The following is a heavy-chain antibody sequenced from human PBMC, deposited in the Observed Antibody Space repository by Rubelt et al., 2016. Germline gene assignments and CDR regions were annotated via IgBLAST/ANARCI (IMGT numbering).Heavy chain of an antibody. J-gene: IGHJ3*02. CDR3: ARHPRVRGVITLLRAFDI. V-gene: IGHV1-18*01. CDR1: GYTFTSYG. D-gene: IGHD3-10*01. Sequence: QVQLVQSGAEVKKPGASVKVSCKASGYTFTSYGISWVRQAPGQGLEWMGWISAYNGNTNYAQKLQGRVTMTTDTSTSTAYMELRSLRSDDTAVYYCARHPRVRGVITLLRAFDIWGQGTMVTVSS. CDR2: ISAYNGNT.